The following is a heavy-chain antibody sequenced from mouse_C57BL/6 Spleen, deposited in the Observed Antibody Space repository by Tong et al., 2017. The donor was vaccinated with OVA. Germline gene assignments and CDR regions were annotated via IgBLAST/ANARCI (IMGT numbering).Heavy chain of an antibody. CDR1: GYSFTDYN. Sequence: EVQLQESGPELVKPGASVKISCKASGYSFTDYNMNWVKQSNGKSLEWIGVINPNYGTTSYNQKFKGKATLTVDQSASTAYMPLNSLTSDVSAVYYCASSYYGSSYFVYWGQGTTLTVSS. V-gene: IGHV1-39*01. J-gene: IGHJ2*01. D-gene: IGHD1-1*01. CDR3: ASSYYGSSYFVY. CDR2: INPNYGTT.